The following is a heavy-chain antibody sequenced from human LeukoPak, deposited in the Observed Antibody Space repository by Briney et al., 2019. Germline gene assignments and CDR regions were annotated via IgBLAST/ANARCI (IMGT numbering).Heavy chain of an antibody. CDR3: ARGPREGSESFSYNWFDP. CDR1: GGSFSGYY. D-gene: IGHD3-10*01. CDR2: INHSGNI. V-gene: IGHV4-34*01. J-gene: IGHJ5*02. Sequence: SETLSLTCAVYGGSFSGYYWSWIRQPPGKGLEWIGEINHSGNINYNPSLKSRVTISVDTSKNQLSLKLNSVTAADTAVYYCARGPREGSESFSYNWFDPWGQGTLVTVSS.